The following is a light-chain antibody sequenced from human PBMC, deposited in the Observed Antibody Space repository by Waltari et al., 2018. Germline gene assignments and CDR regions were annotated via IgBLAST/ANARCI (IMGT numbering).Light chain of an antibody. CDR1: QPIGSW. CDR3: QHYIRYPVT. Sequence: DIQMTQSPSTLSASVGDRVTITCRASQPIGSWLAWYQQKPGKDPKLLIYKAVNLESGVPSRFSGGESGIEFSLTISSLQPDDFATYYCQHYIRYPVTFGQGTKLELK. CDR2: KAV. J-gene: IGKJ2*01. V-gene: IGKV1-5*03.